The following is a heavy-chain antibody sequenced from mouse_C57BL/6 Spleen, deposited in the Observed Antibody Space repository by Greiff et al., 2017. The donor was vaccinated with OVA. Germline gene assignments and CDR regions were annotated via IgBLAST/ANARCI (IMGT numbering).Heavy chain of an antibody. CDR1: GYTFTSYW. CDR2: IYPGSGST. CDR3: ARGGTSGNPAWFAD. Sequence: QVQLQQPGAELVKPGASVKMSCKASGYTFTSYWITWVKQRPGQGLEWIGDIYPGSGSTNYNEKFKSKATLTVDTSSSTAYMQLSSLTSEDSAVYYCARGGTSGNPAWFADWGQGTLVTVSA. V-gene: IGHV1-55*01. J-gene: IGHJ3*01. D-gene: IGHD1-3*01.